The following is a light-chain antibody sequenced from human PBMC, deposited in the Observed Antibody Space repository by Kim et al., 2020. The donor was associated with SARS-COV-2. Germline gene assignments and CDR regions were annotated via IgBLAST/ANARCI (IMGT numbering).Light chain of an antibody. CDR2: RNN. CDR1: SSNVGTNL. Sequence: GQVSTTPYPGTSSNVGTNLVYCTQHIPGAAPKRLIYRNNQRPSGVPDRFSGSTSGTSASLAISGLRSDDEADYYCAAWDDSLRAVVFGGGTQLTVL. J-gene: IGLJ2*01. CDR3: AAWDDSLRAVV. V-gene: IGLV1-47*01.